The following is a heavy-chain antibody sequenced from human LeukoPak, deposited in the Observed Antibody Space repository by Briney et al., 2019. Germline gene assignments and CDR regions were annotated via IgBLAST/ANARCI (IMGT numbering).Heavy chain of an antibody. CDR2: MQYDGSVE. CDR1: GFSFSNYG. CDR3: ANTVVPAAACDAFDI. D-gene: IGHD2-2*01. J-gene: IGHJ3*02. V-gene: IGHV3-30*02. Sequence: GGSLRLSCVASGFSFSNYGTHWVRQAPGKGLEWVTFMQYDGSVEFYADSVKGRFTISRDNSKNTLYLQMNSLRAEDTAVYYCANTVVPAAACDAFDIWGQGTMVTVSS.